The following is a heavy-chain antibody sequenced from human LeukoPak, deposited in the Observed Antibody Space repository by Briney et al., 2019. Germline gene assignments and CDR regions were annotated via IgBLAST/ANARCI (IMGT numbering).Heavy chain of an antibody. J-gene: IGHJ6*04. V-gene: IGHV4-34*01. CDR3: ARRAVKRWLRTSVDV. D-gene: IGHD5-24*01. Sequence: SETLSLTCTVSGGSISSYYWSWIRQPPGKGLEWIGEINHSGSTNYNPSLKSRVTISVDTSKNQFSLKLSSVTAADTAVYYCARRAVKRWLRTSVDVWGKGTTVTISS. CDR1: GGSISSYY. CDR2: INHSGST.